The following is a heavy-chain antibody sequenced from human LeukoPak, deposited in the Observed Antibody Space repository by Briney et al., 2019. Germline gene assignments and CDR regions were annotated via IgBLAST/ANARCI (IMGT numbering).Heavy chain of an antibody. CDR3: ARGYGDYVAPEY. Sequence: PSQTLSLTCTVSGGSISSGGYFWSWLRQPPGKGLEWIGYIYYSGSTYYNPSLKSRVTISGDTSKNQFSLRLSSVTAADTAVYYCARGYGDYVAPEYWGQGTLVTVSS. CDR1: GGSISSGGYF. V-gene: IGHV4-30-4*01. CDR2: IYYSGST. D-gene: IGHD4-17*01. J-gene: IGHJ4*02.